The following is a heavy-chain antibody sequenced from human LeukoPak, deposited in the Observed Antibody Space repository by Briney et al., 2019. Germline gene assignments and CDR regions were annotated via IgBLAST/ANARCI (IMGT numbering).Heavy chain of an antibody. V-gene: IGHV3-9*01. Sequence: GGSLRLSCAASGFTFDDYAMHWVRHAPGKGLEWVSGISWNSGSIGYADSVKGRFTISRDNAKNSLYLQMNSLRAEDTALYYCAKSTIAVAGHYYYYGMDVWGQGTTVTVSS. J-gene: IGHJ6*02. CDR1: GFTFDDYA. D-gene: IGHD6-19*01. CDR3: AKSTIAVAGHYYYYGMDV. CDR2: ISWNSGSI.